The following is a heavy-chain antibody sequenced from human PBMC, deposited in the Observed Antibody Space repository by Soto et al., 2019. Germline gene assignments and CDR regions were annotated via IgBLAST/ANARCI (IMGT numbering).Heavy chain of an antibody. CDR1: GGSFGGYY. D-gene: IGHD2-2*01. CDR3: ARGRGRYCSSTRCYALWTYYYYGMDV. Sequence: SETLSLTCAVYGGSFGGYYWTWIRQPPGKGLDWFGEINLSGSTNYNPSLKSRVTISVDTSKNQFSLKLSSVTAADTAVYYCARGRGRYCSSTRCYALWTYYYYGMDVWGQGTTVTVYS. J-gene: IGHJ6*02. CDR2: INLSGST. V-gene: IGHV4-34*01.